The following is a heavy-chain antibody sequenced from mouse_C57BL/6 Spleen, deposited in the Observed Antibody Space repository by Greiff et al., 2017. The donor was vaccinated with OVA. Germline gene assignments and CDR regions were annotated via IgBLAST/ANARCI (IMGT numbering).Heavy chain of an antibody. J-gene: IGHJ4*01. CDR2: IDPEDGET. CDR3: ARGSATVVEDAMDY. Sequence: EVKLVESGAELVKPGASVKLSCTASGFNIKDYYMHWVKQRTEQGLEWIGRIDPEDGETKYAPKFQGKATITADTSSNTAYLQLSSLTSEDTAVYYCARGSATVVEDAMDYWGQGTSVTVSS. V-gene: IGHV14-2*01. D-gene: IGHD1-1*01. CDR1: GFNIKDYY.